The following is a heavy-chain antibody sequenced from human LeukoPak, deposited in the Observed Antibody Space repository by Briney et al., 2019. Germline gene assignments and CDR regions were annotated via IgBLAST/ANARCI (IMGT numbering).Heavy chain of an antibody. V-gene: IGHV4-39*07. Sequence: PSETLSLTCTVSGGSISSSSYYWGWIRQPPGKGLEWIGSIYYSGSTYYNPSLKSRVTISVDTSKNQFSLKLSSVTAADTAVYYCARDVAVAGYYYYYMDVWGKGTTVTVSS. CDR2: IYYSGST. D-gene: IGHD6-19*01. J-gene: IGHJ6*03. CDR1: GGSISSSSYY. CDR3: ARDVAVAGYYYYYMDV.